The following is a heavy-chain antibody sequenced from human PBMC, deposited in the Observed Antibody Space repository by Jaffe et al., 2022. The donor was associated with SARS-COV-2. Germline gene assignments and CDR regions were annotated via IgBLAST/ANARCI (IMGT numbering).Heavy chain of an antibody. Sequence: EVQLVESGGGLVQPGGSLRLSCAASGFSFSDYNMDWVRQAPGKGLEWVGRIRNKANSYTTEYAASVEGRFTVSRDDSRNSLYLQMNSLKTEDTAVYYCVPLGCSGASCYSDYWGRGTLVTVSS. CDR1: GFSFSDYN. CDR3: VPLGCSGASCYSDY. D-gene: IGHD2-15*01. CDR2: IRNKANSYTT. V-gene: IGHV3-72*01. J-gene: IGHJ4*02.